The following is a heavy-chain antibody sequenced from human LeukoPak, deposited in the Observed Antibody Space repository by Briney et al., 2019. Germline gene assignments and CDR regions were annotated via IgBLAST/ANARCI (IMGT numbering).Heavy chain of an antibody. CDR3: ARQGIRGQYLIHFDY. CDR2: IYYSGST. CDR1: GGFIRSHY. D-gene: IGHD1-26*01. V-gene: IGHV4-59*08. J-gene: IGHJ4*02. Sequence: SETLSLTCTVSGGFIRSHYWSWIRQPPGKGLEWIGYIYYSGSTNYNPSLKSRVTISVDTSKNQFSLKLRSVTAADTAVYYCARQGIRGQYLIHFDYWSQGSLVTVSS.